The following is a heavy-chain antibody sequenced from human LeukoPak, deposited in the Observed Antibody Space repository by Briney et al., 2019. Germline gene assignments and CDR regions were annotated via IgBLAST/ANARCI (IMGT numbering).Heavy chain of an antibody. CDR1: SGSLSGSY. CDR3: ARASFASGSYYFDL. V-gene: IGHV4-34*11. CDR2: VYHSGAE. Sequence: PSETLSLTCAVFSGSLSGSYLTWIRQSPGEGGKGLEWIASVYHSGAEYVNPSLKSRVTPSVDTSKSQFYLTLTSVTAADTAVYFCARASFASGSYYFDLWGPGTLITVSS. D-gene: IGHD3-10*01. J-gene: IGHJ4*02.